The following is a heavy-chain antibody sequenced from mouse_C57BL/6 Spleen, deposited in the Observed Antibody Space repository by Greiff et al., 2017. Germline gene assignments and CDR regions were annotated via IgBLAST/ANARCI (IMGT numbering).Heavy chain of an antibody. CDR2: IWWDDDK. D-gene: IGHD1-1*01. J-gene: IGHJ2*01. CDR1: GFSLSTYGMG. CDR3: ARIARAVYYGSSYYFDY. V-gene: IGHV8-8*01. Sequence: QVTLKESGPGILQPSQTLSLTCSFSGFSLSTYGMGVGWIRQPSGKGLVWLAHIWWDDDKYYNPALKRQLTISKDTSNNHVFLKIANVDTADPATYYFARIARAVYYGSSYYFDYWGQGTTLTVSS.